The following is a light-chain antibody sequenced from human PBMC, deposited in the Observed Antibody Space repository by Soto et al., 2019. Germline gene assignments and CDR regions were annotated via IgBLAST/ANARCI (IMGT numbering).Light chain of an antibody. CDR2: GAS. CDR3: QQRNTWPPVT. J-gene: IGKJ5*01. Sequence: EIVMTQSPATLSVSPGERATLSCRASQSVSSNFAWYQQTPGQAPRLLIYGASTRATGIPARFSGSGSGTEFTLTISSLEPEDFAIYYCQQRNTWPPVTFGQGTRLEIK. V-gene: IGKV3-15*01. CDR1: QSVSSN.